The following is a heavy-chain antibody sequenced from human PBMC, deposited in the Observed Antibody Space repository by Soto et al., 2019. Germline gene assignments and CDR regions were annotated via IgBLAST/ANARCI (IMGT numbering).Heavy chain of an antibody. J-gene: IGHJ3*02. CDR2: ITYTGSA. D-gene: IGHD1-26*01. V-gene: IGHV4-31*03. CDR1: GGSISSNNYF. CDR3: ARAVVSPATSDAFDI. Sequence: QVQLQESGPGLVKPSQTLSLTCTVSGGSISSNNYFWSWIRQHPGKGLEWIGYITYTGSAYYSPSLESRVTISVDTSKNQFSLRLNSVTAADTAMYYCARAVVSPATSDAFDIWGQGTIVTVS.